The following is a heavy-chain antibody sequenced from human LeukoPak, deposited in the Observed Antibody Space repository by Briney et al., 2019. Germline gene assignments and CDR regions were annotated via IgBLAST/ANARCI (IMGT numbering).Heavy chain of an antibody. D-gene: IGHD2-2*01. CDR2: ISSNGGST. Sequence: GGSLRLSCSASGFTFSSYAMHWVRQAPGKGLEYVSAISSNGGSTYYADSVKGRFTISRDNSKNTLYLQMSSLRAEDTAVYYCVKDPSDCSSTSCLYYFDYWGQGTLVTVSS. V-gene: IGHV3-64D*06. CDR3: VKDPSDCSSTSCLYYFDY. J-gene: IGHJ4*02. CDR1: GFTFSSYA.